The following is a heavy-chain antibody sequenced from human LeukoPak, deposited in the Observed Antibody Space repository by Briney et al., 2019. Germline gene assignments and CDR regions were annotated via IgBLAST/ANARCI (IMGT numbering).Heavy chain of an antibody. CDR1: GYTFTGYY. Sequence: ASVKVSCKASGYTFTGYYLHWVRQAPGQGLEWMGWINPNSGGTNYAQKFQGRITITRDTSISTAYMELSRLRSDDTALYYCAREGMGGTPLFDYWGQGTLVTVSS. V-gene: IGHV1-2*02. J-gene: IGHJ4*02. D-gene: IGHD1-26*01. CDR2: INPNSGGT. CDR3: AREGMGGTPLFDY.